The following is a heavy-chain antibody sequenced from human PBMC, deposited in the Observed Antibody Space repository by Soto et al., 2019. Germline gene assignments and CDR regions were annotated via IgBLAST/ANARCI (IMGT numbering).Heavy chain of an antibody. CDR2: ISPDGRNT. Sequence: EVQLEESGGGLVQPGGSLRLSCAASGFTFSRFWMHWVRQAPGKGLVWVSRISPDGRNTVYADSVKGRFTISRDNAKNTLYLQMNSLRAEDSAVYFCTALYGGHTVNLWGQGAMVTVSS. V-gene: IGHV3-74*01. CDR3: TALYGGHTVNL. J-gene: IGHJ3*01. D-gene: IGHD4-17*01. CDR1: GFTFSRFW.